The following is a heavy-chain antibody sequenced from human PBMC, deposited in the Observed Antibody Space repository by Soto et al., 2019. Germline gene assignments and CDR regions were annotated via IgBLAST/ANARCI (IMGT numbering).Heavy chain of an antibody. CDR2: ISWDGCST. Sequence: GGSLRLSCAASGFTFDDYTMHWVRQAPGKGLEWVSLISWDGCSTYYADSVKGRFTISRDNSKNSLYLQMNSLRTEDTALYYCAKDWTTSVVTPAFDLWGQGTMVTVSS. CDR3: AKDWTTSVVTPAFDL. V-gene: IGHV3-43*01. J-gene: IGHJ3*01. CDR1: GFTFDDYT. D-gene: IGHD2-21*02.